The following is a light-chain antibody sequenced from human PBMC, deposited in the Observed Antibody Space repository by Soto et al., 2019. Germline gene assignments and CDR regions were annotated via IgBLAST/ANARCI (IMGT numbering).Light chain of an antibody. CDR2: EVS. V-gene: IGLV2-14*01. J-gene: IGLJ2*01. CDR3: CSYRSTSTLV. Sequence: QSALTQPPSASGSPGQSVTISCTGTSSDVGGYNYVSWYQHHPGKSPRLMIYEVSNRPSGVSNRFSASKSGNTASLTISGLQAEDEADYYCCSYRSTSTLVFGGGTQLTVL. CDR1: SSDVGGYNY.